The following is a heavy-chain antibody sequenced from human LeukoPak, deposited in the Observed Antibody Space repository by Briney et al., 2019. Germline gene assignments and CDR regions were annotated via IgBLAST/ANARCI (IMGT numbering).Heavy chain of an antibody. V-gene: IGHV3-23*01. Sequence: GGSLRLSCAASGFTFSSHGINWVRQAPGKGLEWVSGISPSGSISYYADSVKGRFTISRDNSKNTVSLQMNSLRVEDTAVYYCAKDDDWGRYKHWGQGTLVTVSS. CDR2: ISPSGSIS. CDR3: AKDDDWGRYKH. D-gene: IGHD3-16*01. CDR1: GFTFSSHG. J-gene: IGHJ1*01.